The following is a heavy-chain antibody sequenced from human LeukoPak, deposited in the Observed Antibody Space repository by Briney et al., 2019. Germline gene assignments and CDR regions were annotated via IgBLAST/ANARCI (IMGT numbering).Heavy chain of an antibody. CDR1: GCTFTGYY. J-gene: IGHJ6*03. CDR3: ARDLAYCGGDCYSYYYYYYMDV. D-gene: IGHD2-21*01. V-gene: IGHV1-2*02. Sequence: ASVKVSCKASGCTFTGYYMHWVRQAPGQGLEWMGWINPNSGGTNYAQKFQGRVTMTRDTSISTAYMELSRLRSDDTAVYYCARDLAYCGGDCYSYYYYYYMDVWGKGTTVTVSS. CDR2: INPNSGGT.